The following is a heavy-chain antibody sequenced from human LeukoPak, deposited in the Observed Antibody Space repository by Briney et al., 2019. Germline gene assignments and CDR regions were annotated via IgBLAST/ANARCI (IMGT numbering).Heavy chain of an antibody. V-gene: IGHV4-34*01. CDR3: ARGGYGAGYYYYYYMDV. Sequence: PSETLSLTCAVYGGSFSDYYWSWVRQPPGKGLDWIGEINQSGSTNYNPSLKSRVTISLDTSNNHFSLRLNSVTAADTAIYYCARGGYGAGYYYYYYMDVWGEGTTVTVSS. D-gene: IGHD3-10*01. J-gene: IGHJ6*03. CDR2: INQSGST. CDR1: GGSFSDYY.